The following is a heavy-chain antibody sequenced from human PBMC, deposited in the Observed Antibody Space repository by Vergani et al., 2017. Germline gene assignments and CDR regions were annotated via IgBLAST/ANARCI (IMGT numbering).Heavy chain of an antibody. J-gene: IGHJ3*01. Sequence: QVQLQQWGPGLLKPSQTLSLTCAVYGGSLSGYYWCWIRLAPGKGLEWIGEINHSGTINYNPTLKRPLNVSIDTSRDHFSLKLRSVSAADTAVYFCARRAERWETLRRDDFDVWGQGTFVTVSP. D-gene: IGHD1-26*01. CDR2: INHSGTI. V-gene: IGHV4-34*01. CDR3: ARRAERWETLRRDDFDV. CDR1: GGSLSGYY.